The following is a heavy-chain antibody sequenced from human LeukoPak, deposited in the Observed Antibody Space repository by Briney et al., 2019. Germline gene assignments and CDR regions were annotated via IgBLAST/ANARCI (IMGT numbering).Heavy chain of an antibody. V-gene: IGHV4-39*01. J-gene: IGHJ4*02. D-gene: IGHD3-3*01. CDR2: IYYSGST. Sequence: SETLSLTCTVSGGSVSSATAFWGWIRQPPGKGLAWLGTIYYSGSTYYNPSLKSRVTTSVDTSKNQFSLTLSSVTAADTAVYYCARHVGGSRYYDFWSGYYTDFWGQGTLVTVSS. CDR3: ARHVGGSRYYDFWSGYYTDF. CDR1: GGSVSSATAF.